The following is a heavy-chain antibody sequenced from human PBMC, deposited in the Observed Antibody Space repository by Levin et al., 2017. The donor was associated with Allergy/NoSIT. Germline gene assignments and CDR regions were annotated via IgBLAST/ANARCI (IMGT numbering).Heavy chain of an antibody. J-gene: IGHJ3*02. CDR2: IYYSGST. Sequence: SETLSRTCTVSGGSISSYYWSWIRQPPGKGLEWIGYIYYSGSTNYNPSLKSRVTISVDTSKNQFSLKLSSVTAADTAVYYCARDMGQWLLRGAFDIWGQGTMVTVSS. D-gene: IGHD6-19*01. CDR3: ARDMGQWLLRGAFDI. V-gene: IGHV4-59*01. CDR1: GGSISSYY.